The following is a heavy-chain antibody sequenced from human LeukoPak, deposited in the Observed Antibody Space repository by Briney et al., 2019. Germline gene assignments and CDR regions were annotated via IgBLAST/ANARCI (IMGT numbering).Heavy chain of an antibody. J-gene: IGHJ4*02. CDR1: GGSFSTYY. CDR3: ARAVISFGAAVAKGFDC. CDR2: IYYSGST. Sequence: PSETLSLTCTVSGGSFSTYYWSRIRQPPGKGLEWIGYIYYSGSTDYNPSLKSRVTMSLDTSKNQFSLKLSSVTAADTAVYYCARAVISFGAAVAKGFDCWGQGTLVTVSS. V-gene: IGHV4-59*01. D-gene: IGHD3-16*01.